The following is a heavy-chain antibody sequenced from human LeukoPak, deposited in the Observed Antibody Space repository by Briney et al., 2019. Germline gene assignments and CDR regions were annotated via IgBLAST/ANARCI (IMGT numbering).Heavy chain of an antibody. D-gene: IGHD2-15*01. J-gene: IGHJ4*02. CDR1: GFTFSSYG. CDR2: IRGSGDIT. V-gene: IGHV3-23*01. CDR3: AKAPVTTCRGAFCYPFDY. Sequence: GGSLRLSCAASGFTFSSYGMSWVRQAPGKGLEWVSGIRGSGDITFYADSVKGRFTISRDSSKNTLFLQMNRLRPEDAAVYYCAKAPVTTCRGAFCYPFDYWGLGTLVTVSS.